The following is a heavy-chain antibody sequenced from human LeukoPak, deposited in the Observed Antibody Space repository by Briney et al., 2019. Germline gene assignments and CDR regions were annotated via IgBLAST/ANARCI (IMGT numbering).Heavy chain of an antibody. V-gene: IGHV4-59*01. Sequence: SETLSLTCTVSGGSISSYYWSWIRQPPGKGLEWMGYIYYSGSTNYNPSLKSRVTISVDTSKNQFSLKLSSVTAADTAVYYCARSNSLAARPSPPRYWGQGTLVTVSS. CDR3: ARSNSLAARPSPPRY. D-gene: IGHD6-6*01. J-gene: IGHJ4*02. CDR1: GGSISSYY. CDR2: IYYSGST.